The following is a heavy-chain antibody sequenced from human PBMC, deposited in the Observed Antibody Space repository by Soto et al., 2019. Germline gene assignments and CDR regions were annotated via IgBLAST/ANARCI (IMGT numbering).Heavy chain of an antibody. CDR3: ARLPSSGYVRWDWFDP. CDR2: INHSGST. V-gene: IGHV4-34*01. CDR1: GGSFSGYY. J-gene: IGHJ5*02. D-gene: IGHD5-12*01. Sequence: PSETLSLTCAVYGGSFSGYYWSWIRQPPGKGLEWIGEINHSGSTNYNPSLKSRVTISVDTSKNQFSLKLSSVTAADTAVYYCARLPSSGYVRWDWFDPWGQGTLVTVSS.